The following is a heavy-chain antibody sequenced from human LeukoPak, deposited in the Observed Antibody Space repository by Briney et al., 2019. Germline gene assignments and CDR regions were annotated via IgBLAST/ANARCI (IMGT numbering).Heavy chain of an antibody. CDR2: IYYSGST. V-gene: IGHV4-30-4*01. D-gene: IGHD2-2*01. CDR1: GGSISSGDYY. Sequence: PSETLSLTCTVSGGSISSGDYYWSWIRQPPGKGLEWIGYIYYSGSTYYNPSLKSRVTISVDTSKNQFSLKLSSVTAADTAVYYCARSQDCSSTSCQSDYWGQGTLVTVSS. J-gene: IGHJ4*02. CDR3: ARSQDCSSTSCQSDY.